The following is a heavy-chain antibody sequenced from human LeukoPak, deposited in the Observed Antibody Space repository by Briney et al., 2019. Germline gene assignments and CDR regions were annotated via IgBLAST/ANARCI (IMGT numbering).Heavy chain of an antibody. CDR1: GFAFNTYA. CDR3: AGENFGSGSYPDF. Sequence: GGSLRLSCAASGFAFNTYAMHWVRQAPGQGLEWVALICHDGSHKFYSNSVRGQFIISRDNTKNTVSLQMNSQRPEATAVYYCAGENFGSGSYPDFWGQGTLVTVSS. V-gene: IGHV3-33*01. D-gene: IGHD3-10*01. J-gene: IGHJ4*02. CDR2: ICHDGSHK.